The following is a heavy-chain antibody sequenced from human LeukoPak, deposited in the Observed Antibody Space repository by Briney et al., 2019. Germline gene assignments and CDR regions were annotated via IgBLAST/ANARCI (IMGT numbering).Heavy chain of an antibody. V-gene: IGHV4-34*01. D-gene: IGHD3-22*01. Sequence: SETLSLTCAVYGGSFIGYYWSWIRKPQGKGLEWIGEINHSGSTNYNPSLKSRVTISVDTSKNQFSLKLSSVTAADTAVYYCARPYDSSGYYNYWGQGTLVTVSS. CDR3: ARPYDSSGYYNY. CDR2: INHSGST. J-gene: IGHJ4*02. CDR1: GGSFIGYY.